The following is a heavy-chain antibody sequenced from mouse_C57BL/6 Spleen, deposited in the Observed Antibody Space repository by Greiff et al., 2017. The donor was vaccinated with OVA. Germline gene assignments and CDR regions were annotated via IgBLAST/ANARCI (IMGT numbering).Heavy chain of an antibody. CDR1: GYTFTSYW. CDR3: ARWEIGDYEDYAMDY. V-gene: IGHV1-55*01. Sequence: QVQLQQPGAELVKPGASVKMSCKASGYTFTSYWITWVKQRPGQGLEWIGDIYPGSGSTNYNEKFKSKATLTVDTSSSTAYMQLSSLTSEDSAVYDCARWEIGDYEDYAMDYWGQGTSVTVSS. J-gene: IGHJ4*01. CDR2: IYPGSGST. D-gene: IGHD2-4*01.